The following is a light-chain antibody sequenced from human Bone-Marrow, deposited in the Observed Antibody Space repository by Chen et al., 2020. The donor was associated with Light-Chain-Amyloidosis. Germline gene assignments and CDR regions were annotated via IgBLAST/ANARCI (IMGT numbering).Light chain of an antibody. CDR2: DDS. CDR1: NIGSTS. J-gene: IGLJ3*02. V-gene: IGLV3-21*02. Sequence: SYVLTQPSSVSVAPGQTATIACGGNNIGSTSVHWYQPTPGQAPLLVVYDDSDRPSGIPERLSGSSSGNTATLTISRVEAGDEADYYCQVWDKSSERPVFGGGTKLTVL. CDR3: QVWDKSSERPV.